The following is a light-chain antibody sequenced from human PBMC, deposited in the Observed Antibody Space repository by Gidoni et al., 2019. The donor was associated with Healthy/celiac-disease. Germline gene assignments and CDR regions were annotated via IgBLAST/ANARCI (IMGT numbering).Light chain of an antibody. J-gene: IGKJ4*02. V-gene: IGKV3-20*01. CDR2: GAS. CDR3: QQYVSSPLT. CDR1: HSVSSSY. Sequence: IVLTPSPGTLSLAPGATSTLSCRARHSVSSSYLAWYQQKPGQAPRLLIYGASSGATGIPDRFSGSGSGTDFTLTISRLEAEDVAVYYCQQYVSSPLTFGGGTKVEIK.